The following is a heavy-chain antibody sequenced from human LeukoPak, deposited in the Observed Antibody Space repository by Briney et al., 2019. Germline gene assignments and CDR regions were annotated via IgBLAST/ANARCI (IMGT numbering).Heavy chain of an antibody. D-gene: IGHD4-17*01. CDR3: VRGTTATTLDY. CDR2: IYPGDSDT. Sequence: GESLKISCEGSGYCFTSYWIGWVRQMPGKGLEWMGIIYPGDSDTRYSPSFQGQVTISADKSISTAYLQWSSLKASDTALYYCVRGTTATTLDYWGQGTLVTVSS. CDR1: GYCFTSYW. J-gene: IGHJ4*02. V-gene: IGHV5-51*01.